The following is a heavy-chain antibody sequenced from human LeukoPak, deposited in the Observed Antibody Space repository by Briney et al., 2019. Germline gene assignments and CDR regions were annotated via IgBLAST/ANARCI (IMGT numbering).Heavy chain of an antibody. D-gene: IGHD1-1*01. CDR1: GFTFSNYA. J-gene: IGHJ5*02. V-gene: IGHV3-30*02. CDR2: TRFDDSYK. Sequence: GGSLRLSCAASGFTFSNYAMTWVRQAPGKGPEWVAFTRFDDSYKAYGDSVKGRFTISRDNSKNTLYLQMDSLRSDDTAVYYCAKSSAGITWFDPWGQGTLVTVSS. CDR3: AKSSAGITWFDP.